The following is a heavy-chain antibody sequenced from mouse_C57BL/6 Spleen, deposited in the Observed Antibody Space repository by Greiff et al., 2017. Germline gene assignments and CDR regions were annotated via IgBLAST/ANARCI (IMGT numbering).Heavy chain of an antibody. V-gene: IGHV1-81*01. CDR2: IYPRSGNT. Sequence: VQLQQSGAELARPGASVKLSCKASGYTFTSYGISWVKQRTGQGLEWIGEIYPRSGNTYYNEKFKGKATLTADKSSTTAYMELRSLTSEDSAVYFCARWWVTTVVAENFDYWGQGTTLTVSS. CDR3: ARWWVTTVVAENFDY. CDR1: GYTFTSYG. D-gene: IGHD1-1*01. J-gene: IGHJ2*01.